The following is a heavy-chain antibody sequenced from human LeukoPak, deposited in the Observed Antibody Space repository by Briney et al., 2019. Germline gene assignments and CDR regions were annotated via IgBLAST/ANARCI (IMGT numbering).Heavy chain of an antibody. V-gene: IGHV3-21*01. J-gene: IGHJ5*02. CDR1: GFTFSSYS. CDR2: ISNSSSYI. D-gene: IGHD6-13*01. CDR3: ARGTPAAGYWFDP. Sequence: GGSLRLSCAASGFTFSSYSMNWVRQAPGKGPEWVSSISNSSSYIYYVDSVKGRFTISRDNAKNSLYLQMNSLRAEDTAVYYCARGTPAAGYWFDPWGQGTLVTVSS.